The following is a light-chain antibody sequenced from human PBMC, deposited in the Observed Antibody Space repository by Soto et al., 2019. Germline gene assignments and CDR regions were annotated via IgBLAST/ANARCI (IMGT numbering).Light chain of an antibody. V-gene: IGLV2-14*01. CDR2: EVT. CDR3: HSYTSSSTYV. J-gene: IGLJ1*01. CDR1: RSDIGGYDY. Sequence: QSALTQPASVSGSPGQSITISCTGTRSDIGGYDYVSWYQHHPGKAPKLILYEVTNRPSGVSDRFSGSMSGNTASLTISGLQAEDGADYYCHSYTSSSTYVFGTGTKLTVL.